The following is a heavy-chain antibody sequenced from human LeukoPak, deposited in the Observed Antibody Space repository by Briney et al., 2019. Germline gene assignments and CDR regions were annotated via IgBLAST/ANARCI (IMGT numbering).Heavy chain of an antibody. Sequence: PGGSLRLSCAASGFTISSYGMHWVRQAPANGLELVAVIWYDGSNKYYADSVKGRFTISRDNSKNTLYLQMNSLRAEDTAVYYCAKGGYSSSWYQSLSDWFDPWGQGTLVTVSS. J-gene: IGHJ5*02. CDR2: IWYDGSNK. CDR1: GFTISSYG. V-gene: IGHV3-33*06. D-gene: IGHD6-13*01. CDR3: AKGGYSSSWYQSLSDWFDP.